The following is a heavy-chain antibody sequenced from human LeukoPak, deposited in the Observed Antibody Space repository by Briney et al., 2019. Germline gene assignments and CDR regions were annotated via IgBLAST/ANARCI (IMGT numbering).Heavy chain of an antibody. Sequence: ASVKVSCKASGYTFTSYGISWVRQAPGQGLEWMGWISAYNGNTNYAQKLQGRVTMTTDTSTSTAYMELRSLRSDDTAVYYCAAPLGDSSSSYPYYYGMDVWGQGTTVTVSS. CDR1: GYTFTSYG. V-gene: IGHV1-18*01. D-gene: IGHD6-6*01. CDR2: ISAYNGNT. J-gene: IGHJ6*02. CDR3: AAPLGDSSSSYPYYYGMDV.